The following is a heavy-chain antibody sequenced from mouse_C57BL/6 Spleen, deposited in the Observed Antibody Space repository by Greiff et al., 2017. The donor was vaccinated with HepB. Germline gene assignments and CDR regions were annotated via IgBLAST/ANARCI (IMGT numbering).Heavy chain of an antibody. D-gene: IGHD2-4*01. J-gene: IGHJ3*01. CDR3: ASLYDYDEFAY. Sequence: SGPELVKPGASVKMSCKASGYTFTDYNMHWVKQSHGKSLEWIGYINPNNGGTSYNQKFKGKATLTVNKSSSTAYMELRSLTSEDSAVYYCASLYDYDEFAYWGQGTLVTVSA. CDR2: INPNNGGT. V-gene: IGHV1-22*01. CDR1: GYTFTDYN.